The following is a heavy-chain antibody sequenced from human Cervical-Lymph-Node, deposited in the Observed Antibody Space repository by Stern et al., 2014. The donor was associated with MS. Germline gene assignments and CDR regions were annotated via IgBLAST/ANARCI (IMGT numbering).Heavy chain of an antibody. CDR2: FAPEDGET. CDR3: APDHGDYAHDF. Sequence: VQLVESGTEVKKPGASVMVSCKVSGSTLSELAMHWVRQAPGKGLEWMGGFAPEDGETIYAQKFQGRVTMTEDTSTDTAYMELSSLTSEDTAVYYCAPDHGDYAHDFWGQGTLVTVSS. D-gene: IGHD4-17*01. CDR1: GSTLSELA. V-gene: IGHV1-24*01. J-gene: IGHJ4*02.